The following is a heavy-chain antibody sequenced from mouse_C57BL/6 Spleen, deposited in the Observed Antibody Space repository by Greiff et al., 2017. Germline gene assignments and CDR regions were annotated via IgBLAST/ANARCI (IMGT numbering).Heavy chain of an antibody. D-gene: IGHD3-1*01. V-gene: IGHV1-4*01. Sequence: VQLQQSGAELARPGASVKMSCKASGYTFTSYTMHWVKQRPGQGLEWIGYINPSSGYTKYNQKFKDKATLTADKSSSTAYMQLSSLTSEDSAVYYCAKGATEGYFDVWGTGTTVTGSA. J-gene: IGHJ1*03. CDR1: GYTFTSYT. CDR2: INPSSGYT. CDR3: AKGATEGYFDV.